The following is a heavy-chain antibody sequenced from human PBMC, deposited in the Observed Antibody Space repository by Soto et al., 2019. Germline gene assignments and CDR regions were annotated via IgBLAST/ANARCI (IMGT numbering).Heavy chain of an antibody. Sequence: SETLSLTCAVSGGSISSDNWWSWVRQPPGKGLEWIGEIYYSGSTKYNPSLKSRVTISVDTSKNQFSLKLSSVTAADTAVYYCARGCVEDSSWYYYNPNWFDPWGQGTLVTVSS. J-gene: IGHJ5*02. D-gene: IGHD6-13*01. CDR2: IYYSGST. V-gene: IGHV4-4*02. CDR1: GGSISSDNW. CDR3: ARGCVEDSSWYYYNPNWFDP.